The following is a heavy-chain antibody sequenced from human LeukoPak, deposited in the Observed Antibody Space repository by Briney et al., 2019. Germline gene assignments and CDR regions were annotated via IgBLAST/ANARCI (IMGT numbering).Heavy chain of an antibody. J-gene: IGHJ4*02. CDR3: AKALSNIPARPGDY. Sequence: ASVKVSCKASGYTFTSHYMHWVRQAPGQGLEWMGIINPSGGSTSYAQKFQGRVTMTRDTSISTAYMELSRLRSDDTAVYYCAKALSNIPARPGDYWGQGTLVTVSS. CDR2: INPSGGST. CDR1: GYTFTSHY. D-gene: IGHD6-6*01. V-gene: IGHV1-46*01.